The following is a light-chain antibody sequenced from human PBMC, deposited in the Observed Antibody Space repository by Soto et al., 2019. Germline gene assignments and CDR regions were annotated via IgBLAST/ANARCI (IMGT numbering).Light chain of an antibody. J-gene: IGKJ1*01. CDR1: HNIERW. CDR2: DAS. V-gene: IGKV1-5*01. CDR3: QQFAISTT. Sequence: IQMTQSPSTLSASVGDRVTITCRASHNIERWMAWYQQKPGKAPSLLIFDASTLHSGVPSRFSGSGSGTDFTLTISSLQPDDVATYYCQQFAISTTLGQGTKVEVK.